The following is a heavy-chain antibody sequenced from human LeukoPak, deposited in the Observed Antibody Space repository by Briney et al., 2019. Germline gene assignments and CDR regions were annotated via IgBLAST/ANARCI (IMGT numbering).Heavy chain of an antibody. CDR3: ASQLGPSSSWYDFYFDY. CDR2: IYYSGST. Sequence: SETLSLTCTVSGGSISSYYWSWIRQPPGKGLEWIGYIYYSGSTNYNPSLKSRVTISVDTSKNQFSLKLSSVTAADTAVYYCASQLGPSSSWYDFYFDYWGQGTLVTVSS. CDR1: GGSISSYY. V-gene: IGHV4-59*01. D-gene: IGHD6-13*01. J-gene: IGHJ4*02.